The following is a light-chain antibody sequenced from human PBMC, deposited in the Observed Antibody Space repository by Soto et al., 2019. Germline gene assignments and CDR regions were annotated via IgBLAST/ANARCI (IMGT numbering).Light chain of an antibody. Sequence: EIQMTQSPSTLSGSVGESVTITCRASQTISSWLAWYQQKPGKAPKLLIYKASTLQSGVPSRFSGSGSGTEFTLTISSLQPEDFATYYCQQLNSYPITFGQGTRRENK. CDR1: QTISSW. CDR2: KAS. CDR3: QQLNSYPIT. J-gene: IGKJ5*01. V-gene: IGKV1-5*03.